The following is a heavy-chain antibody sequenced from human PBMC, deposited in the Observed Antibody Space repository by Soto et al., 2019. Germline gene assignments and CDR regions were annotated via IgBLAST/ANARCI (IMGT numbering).Heavy chain of an antibody. Sequence: PSETPSLTCTVSDDSISSYYWSWIRQPPGKGLEWIGSIYYIGSTNYNPPLKSRVTISVDTSQNELSLKLTSVTAADTAVYYCARLGVMVRGSSNWFDPWGQGTLVTVSS. CDR1: DDSISSYY. CDR2: IYYIGST. D-gene: IGHD3-10*01. J-gene: IGHJ5*02. CDR3: ARLGVMVRGSSNWFDP. V-gene: IGHV4-59*01.